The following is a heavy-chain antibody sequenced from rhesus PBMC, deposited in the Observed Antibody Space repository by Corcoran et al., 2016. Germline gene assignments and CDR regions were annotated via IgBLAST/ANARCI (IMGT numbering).Heavy chain of an antibody. CDR1: GGSISSSNW. CDR3: ARDRGGSRYFDY. Sequence: QVQLQESGPGLVKPSETLSLTCAVSGGSISSSNWWSWIRQPPGKGLEWIGYISGSSGSTYYNPSLKSRVTISTDTSQTQFSLKLSSVTAADTAVYYCARDRGGSRYFDYWGQGVLVTVSS. V-gene: IGHV4-65*01. J-gene: IGHJ4*01. CDR2: ISGSSGST. D-gene: IGHD6-25*01.